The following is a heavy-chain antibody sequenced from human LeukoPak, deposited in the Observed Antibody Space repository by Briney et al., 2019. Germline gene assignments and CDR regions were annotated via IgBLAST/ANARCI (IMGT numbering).Heavy chain of an antibody. D-gene: IGHD3-3*01. CDR2: IYYSGST. CDR3: ARRPTLGGAFDI. J-gene: IGHJ3*02. V-gene: IGHV4-59*08. Sequence: SETLSLTCTVSGGSISSYYWSWIRQPPGKGLEWIGYIYYSGSTNYNPSLKSRVTISVDTSKNQFSLKLSSETAADTAVYYCARRPTLGGAFDIWGQGTMVTVSS. CDR1: GGSISSYY.